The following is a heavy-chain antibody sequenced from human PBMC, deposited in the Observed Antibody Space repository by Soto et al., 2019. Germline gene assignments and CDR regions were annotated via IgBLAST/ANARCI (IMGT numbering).Heavy chain of an antibody. CDR2: IYPGDSDT. CDR3: ARSRVWGSYRYDAFDI. CDR1: GYSFTSYW. Sequence: GESLKISCKGSGYSFTSYWIGWVRQMPGKGLEWMGIIYPGDSDTRYSPSFQGQVTISADKSIRTAYLQWSSLQASDTAMYYCARSRVWGSYRYDAFDIWGQGTMVTVSS. D-gene: IGHD3-16*02. J-gene: IGHJ3*02. V-gene: IGHV5-51*01.